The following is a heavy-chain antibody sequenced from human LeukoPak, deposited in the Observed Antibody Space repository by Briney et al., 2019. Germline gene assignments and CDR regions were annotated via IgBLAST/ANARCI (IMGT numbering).Heavy chain of an antibody. J-gene: IGHJ5*02. CDR2: IYTSGST. V-gene: IGHV4-61*02. D-gene: IGHD2-2*01. CDR1: GGSISSSSYY. Sequence: KPSETLSLTCTVSGGSISSSSYYWSWIRQPAGKGLEWIGRIYTSGSTNYNPSLKSRVTISVDTSKNQFSLKLSSVTAADTAVYYCAREKRVPAAPFDPWGQGTLVTVSS. CDR3: AREKRVPAAPFDP.